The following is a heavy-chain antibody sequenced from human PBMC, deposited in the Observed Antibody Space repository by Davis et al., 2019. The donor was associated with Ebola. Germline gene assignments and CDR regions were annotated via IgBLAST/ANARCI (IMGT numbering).Heavy chain of an antibody. CDR1: GGSISSSSYY. V-gene: IGHV4-39*07. Sequence: SETLSLTCTVSGGSISSSSYYWGWIRQPPGQGLVWIRSIDYSGSTNYNPSLKSRVTISLNTSKNQFSLKLSSVTAADTAVYYCARLNWGVGMVIAIAVHDAFDIWGQGTMVTVSS. CDR2: IDYSGST. D-gene: IGHD2-21*01. J-gene: IGHJ3*02. CDR3: ARLNWGVGMVIAIAVHDAFDI.